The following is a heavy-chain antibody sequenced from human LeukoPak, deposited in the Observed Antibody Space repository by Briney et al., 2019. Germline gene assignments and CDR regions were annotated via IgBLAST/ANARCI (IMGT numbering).Heavy chain of an antibody. CDR2: IYYSGST. CDR3: ARRAYYYDSSGYYAHYFDY. CDR1: GGSISSYY. J-gene: IGHJ4*02. Sequence: SETLSLTCTVSGGSISSYYWSWIRQPPGKGLEWIGYIYYSGSTNYNPSLKSRVTISVDTSKNQFSLKLSSVTAADTAVYYCARRAYYYDSSGYYAHYFDYWGQGTLVTVSS. V-gene: IGHV4-59*01. D-gene: IGHD3-22*01.